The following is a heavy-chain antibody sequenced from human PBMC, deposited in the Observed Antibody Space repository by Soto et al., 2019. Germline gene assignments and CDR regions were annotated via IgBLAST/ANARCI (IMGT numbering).Heavy chain of an antibody. CDR3: ARDTSRVLLWFGESPSLYYYYGMDV. D-gene: IGHD3-10*01. V-gene: IGHV4-31*03. J-gene: IGHJ6*02. CDR2: IYYSGST. CDR1: GGSISSGGYY. Sequence: TLSLTCTVSGGSISSGGYYWSWIRQHPGKGLEWIGYIYYSGSTYYNPSLKSRVTISVDTSKNQFSLKLSSVTAADTAVYYCARDTSRVLLWFGESPSLYYYYGMDVWGQGTTVTVSS.